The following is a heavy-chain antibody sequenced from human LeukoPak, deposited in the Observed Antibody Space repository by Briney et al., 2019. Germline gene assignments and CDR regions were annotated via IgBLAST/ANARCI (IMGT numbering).Heavy chain of an antibody. CDR2: ISSSDSTI. V-gene: IGHV3-11*01. J-gene: IGHJ6*04. D-gene: IGHD2-21*02. CDR1: GFTFSDYY. CDR3: AKDRSRDASPLDV. Sequence: PGGSLRLSCAASGFTFSDYYMSWIRQAPGKGLEWVSYISSSDSTIYYADSVKGRFTISRDNAKNTLYLQMNSLRAEDTAVYYCAKDRSRDASPLDVWGKGTTVTVSS.